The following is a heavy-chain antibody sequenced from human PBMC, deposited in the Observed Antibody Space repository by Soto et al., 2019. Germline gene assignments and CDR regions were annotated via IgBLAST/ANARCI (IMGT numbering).Heavy chain of an antibody. D-gene: IGHD6-6*01. CDR1: GFTFSSYG. J-gene: IGHJ2*01. Sequence: EVQLVESGGGLVQPGGSLRLSCAASGFTFSSYGVNWVRQTPGKGLEWVSYISTGSATIYYAESVKGRLTTSRDNAKNSLYLQMDSLRDEDTAVYFCARDSASYSSSSGSYWYFDLWGRGTLVTVSS. CDR3: ARDSASYSSSSGSYWYFDL. CDR2: ISTGSATI. V-gene: IGHV3-48*02.